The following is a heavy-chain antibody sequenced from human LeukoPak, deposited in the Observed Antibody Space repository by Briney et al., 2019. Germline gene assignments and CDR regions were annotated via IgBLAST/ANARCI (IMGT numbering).Heavy chain of an antibody. CDR1: GFTFSNYN. D-gene: IGHD3-3*01. CDR3: AKLDYDFWSGSFDY. Sequence: GGSLRLSCAASGFTFSNYNMIWVRRAPGKGLEWLSSISSSSSYIYYADSVKGRFTISRDNSKNTLYLQMNSLRAEDTAVYYCAKLDYDFWSGSFDYWGQGTLVTVSS. V-gene: IGHV3-21*04. J-gene: IGHJ4*02. CDR2: ISSSSSYI.